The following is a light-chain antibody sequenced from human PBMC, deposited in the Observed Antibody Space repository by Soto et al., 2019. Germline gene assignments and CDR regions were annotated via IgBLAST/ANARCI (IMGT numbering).Light chain of an antibody. V-gene: IGKV1-5*03. J-gene: IGKJ1*01. CDR3: QPYHSGWK. Sequence: DIQMTQSPSTLSASVGDRVTITCRASQSINRWLAWYQQKPGKAPNLLIYTASNLESGVPSRFSGSGSGTEFTLTISSLQLDDFATYSSQPYHSGWKFGHGTKVNIX. CDR1: QSINRW. CDR2: TAS.